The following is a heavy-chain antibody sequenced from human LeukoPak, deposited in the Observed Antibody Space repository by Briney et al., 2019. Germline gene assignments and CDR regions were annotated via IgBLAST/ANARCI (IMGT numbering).Heavy chain of an antibody. CDR3: AREVGSWYDY. CDR2: IDSRSGTI. V-gene: IGHV3-48*02. CDR1: GFTFSTYS. Sequence: QPGGSLRLSCAASGFTFSTYSMNWVRQAPGKGLEWVSYIDSRSGTIYYADSVKGRFTITRDNANKSLYLQVNSLRDEDTAVYYCAREVGSWYDYRGQGTLVTVSS. J-gene: IGHJ4*02. D-gene: IGHD6-13*01.